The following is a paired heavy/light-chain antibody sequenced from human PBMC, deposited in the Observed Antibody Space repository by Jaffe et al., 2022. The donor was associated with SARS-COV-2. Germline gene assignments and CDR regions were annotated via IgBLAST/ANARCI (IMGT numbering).Heavy chain of an antibody. D-gene: IGHD3-22*01. J-gene: IGHJ2*01. Sequence: QVTLKESGPVLVKPTETLTLTCTVSGFSLSNARMGVSWIRQPPGKALEWLAHIFSNDEKSYSTSLKSRLTISKDTSKSQVVLTMTNMDPVDTATYYCARIWDDSSGPKHWYFDLWGRGTLVTVSS. CDR3: ARIWDDSSGPKHWYFDL. CDR1: GFSLSNARMG. CDR2: IFSNDEK. V-gene: IGHV2-26*01.
Light chain of an antibody. CDR2: EVS. V-gene: IGLV2-8*01. CDR1: SSDVGGYNY. Sequence: QSALTQPPSASGSPGQSVTISCTGTSSDVGGYNYVSWYQQHPGKAPKLMIYEVSKRPSGVPDRFSGSKSGNTASLTVSGLQAEDEADYYCSSYAGSNNLGVFGGGTKLTVL. J-gene: IGLJ3*02. CDR3: SSYAGSNNLGV.